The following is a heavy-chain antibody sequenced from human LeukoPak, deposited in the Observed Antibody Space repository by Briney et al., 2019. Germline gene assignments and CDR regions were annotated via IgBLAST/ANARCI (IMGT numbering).Heavy chain of an antibody. D-gene: IGHD6-13*01. CDR1: GFTVSSNY. V-gene: IGHV3-53*01. CDR3: AREFMVAAADD. Sequence: GGSLRLSCAASGFTVSSNYMSWVRQAPGKGLECVSVIYSGGSTYYADSVKGRFTISRDNSKNTLYLQMNSLRAEDTAVYYCAREFMVAAADDWGQGTLVTVSS. J-gene: IGHJ4*02. CDR2: IYSGGST.